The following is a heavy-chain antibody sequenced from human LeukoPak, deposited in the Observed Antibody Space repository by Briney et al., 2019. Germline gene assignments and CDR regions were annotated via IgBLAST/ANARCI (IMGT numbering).Heavy chain of an antibody. V-gene: IGHV3-48*03. CDR3: ARDSRYFDWLRTRSFDY. CDR2: ISSSGSTI. Sequence: GGSLRLSCAASGFTFSSYEMNWVRQAPGKVLEWVSYISSSGSTIYYADSVKGRFTISRDNAKNSLYLQMNSLRAEDTAVYYCARDSRYFDWLRTRSFDYWGQGTLVTVSS. J-gene: IGHJ4*02. CDR1: GFTFSSYE. D-gene: IGHD3-9*01.